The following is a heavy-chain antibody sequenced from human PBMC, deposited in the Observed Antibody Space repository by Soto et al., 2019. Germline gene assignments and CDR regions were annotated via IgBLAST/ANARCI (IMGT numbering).Heavy chain of an antibody. CDR3: ARDPITKVRGPDGMDV. CDR1: GFKFSNYA. V-gene: IGHV3-23*01. Sequence: GGSLRLSCAASGFKFSNYAMSWVRQAPGKGLEWVAVIRSNGSDIYYADSVKGRFTIARYNSKNTLYLQMNSLRAEATAVYYCARDPITKVRGPDGMDVWGQGTPVTVS. D-gene: IGHD3-10*01. CDR2: IRSNGSDI. J-gene: IGHJ6*02.